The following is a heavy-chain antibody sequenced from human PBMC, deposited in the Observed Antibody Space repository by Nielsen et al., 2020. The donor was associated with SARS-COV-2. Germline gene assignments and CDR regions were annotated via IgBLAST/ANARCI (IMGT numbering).Heavy chain of an antibody. Sequence: SETLSLTCTVSGGSISSYYWSWIRQPPGKGLEWIGYIYYSGSTNYNPSLKSRVTISVDTSKNQFSLKLSSVTAADTAVYYCARDLSGSSWYDYYYGMDVWGQGTTVTVSS. J-gene: IGHJ6*02. CDR1: GGSISSYY. D-gene: IGHD6-13*01. V-gene: IGHV4-59*12. CDR3: ARDLSGSSWYDYYYGMDV. CDR2: IYYSGST.